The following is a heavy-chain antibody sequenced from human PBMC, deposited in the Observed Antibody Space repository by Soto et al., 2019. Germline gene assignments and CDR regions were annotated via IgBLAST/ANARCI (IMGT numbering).Heavy chain of an antibody. CDR3: ARASPIWSQVDY. CDR2: IWYEGSIK. J-gene: IGHJ4*02. CDR1: GFTFNNYG. V-gene: IGHV3-33*02. D-gene: IGHD3-3*01. Sequence: GGSLRLSCAASGFTFNNYGIHWVRQAPGKGLEWVAVIWYEGSIKYYADFAKGRFTISRDNSKNMVILQMSSLRGEDTGVYYCARASPIWSQVDYWGQGTLVTVSS.